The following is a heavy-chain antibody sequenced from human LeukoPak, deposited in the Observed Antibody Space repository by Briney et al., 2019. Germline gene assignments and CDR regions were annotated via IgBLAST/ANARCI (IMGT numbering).Heavy chain of an antibody. Sequence: ASVKVSCKASGYSFTSYGISWVRQAPGQRLEWMGWISGNTANTKYAQKLQGRVTMPTDTSTSTAYMELRSLRSDDTAVCYCARDDRDNTWSWWDPWGQGTLVIVSS. CDR1: GYSFTSYG. V-gene: IGHV1-18*01. CDR2: ISGNTANT. J-gene: IGHJ5*02. CDR3: ARDDRDNTWSWWDP. D-gene: IGHD1-1*01.